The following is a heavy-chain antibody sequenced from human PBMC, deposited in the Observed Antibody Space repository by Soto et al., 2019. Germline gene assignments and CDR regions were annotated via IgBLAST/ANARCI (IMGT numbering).Heavy chain of an antibody. J-gene: IGHJ6*02. D-gene: IGHD2-2*01. V-gene: IGHV1-46*01. CDR1: GYSFSNFY. CDR2: IDPSSGTT. CDR3: ASGAVVVPTGLIAGMDV. Sequence: GASVKVSCKPSGYSFSNFYVHWVRQAPGQGLEWMGIIDPSSGTTSYTQKFQERVTMTRDTSMSTVYMALSRLRSEDTAVYYCASGAVVVPTGLIAGMDVWGLGTTVTVSS.